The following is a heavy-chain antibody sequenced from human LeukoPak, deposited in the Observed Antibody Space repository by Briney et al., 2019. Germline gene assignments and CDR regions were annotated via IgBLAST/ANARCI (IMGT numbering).Heavy chain of an antibody. J-gene: IGHJ4*02. CDR2: ISYDGSNK. Sequence: GGSLRLSCAASGFTFSSYAMHWVRQAPGKGLEWVAVISYDGSNKYYADSVKGRFTISRDNSKNTLYLQMNSPRAEDTAVYYCAKEGQLWLHGFDYWGQGTLVTVSS. V-gene: IGHV3-30*04. CDR3: AKEGQLWLHGFDY. D-gene: IGHD5-18*01. CDR1: GFTFSSYA.